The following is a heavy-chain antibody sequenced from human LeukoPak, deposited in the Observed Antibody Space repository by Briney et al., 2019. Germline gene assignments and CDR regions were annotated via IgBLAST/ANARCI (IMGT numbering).Heavy chain of an antibody. Sequence: ASVKVSCKASGYTFTGYYMHWVRQAPGQGLEWVGWINPNSGGTNYAQKFQGRVTMTRDTSISTAYMELSRLRSDDTAVYYCARDSEQWLVEYYYFDYWGQGTLVTVSS. J-gene: IGHJ4*02. D-gene: IGHD6-19*01. CDR3: ARDSEQWLVEYYYFDY. CDR2: INPNSGGT. V-gene: IGHV1-2*02. CDR1: GYTFTGYY.